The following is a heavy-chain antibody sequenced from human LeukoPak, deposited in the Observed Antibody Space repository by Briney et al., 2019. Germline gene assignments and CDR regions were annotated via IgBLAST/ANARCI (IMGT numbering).Heavy chain of an antibody. CDR2: ISYDGSNK. J-gene: IGHJ3*02. CDR3: AKDDAFHI. CDR1: GFTFRSYG. Sequence: PGGSLRLSCAASGFTFRSYGMHWVRQAPGKGLEWVAVISYDGSNKYYADSVKGRFTISRDNSKNTLYLQMNSLRAEDTAVYYCAKDDAFHIWGQGTMVTVSS. V-gene: IGHV3-30*18.